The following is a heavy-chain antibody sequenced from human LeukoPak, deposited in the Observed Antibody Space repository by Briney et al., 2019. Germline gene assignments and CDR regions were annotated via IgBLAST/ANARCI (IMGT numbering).Heavy chain of an antibody. Sequence: ASVKVSCKASGGTFSSYAISWVRQAPGQGLEWMGWINPHSGDTKSPQKFQGRVTMTRDTSISTAYMELNRLKSDDTAVYYCARGAVPRTEGYYFDFWGQGTLVTVSS. V-gene: IGHV1-2*02. CDR1: GGTFSSYA. D-gene: IGHD6-13*01. CDR3: ARGAVPRTEGYYFDF. CDR2: INPHSGDT. J-gene: IGHJ4*02.